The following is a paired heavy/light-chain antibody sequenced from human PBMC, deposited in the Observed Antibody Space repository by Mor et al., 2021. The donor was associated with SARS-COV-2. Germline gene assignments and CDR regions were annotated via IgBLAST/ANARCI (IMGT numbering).Heavy chain of an antibody. CDR1: GFSLTTMGVG. Sequence: QITLKESGPTLVKPTQTLTLTCTFSGFSLTTMGVGVGWIRQPPGKALESLALIYWNDDKRYSPSLRSRLTIAKDTSKNQVVLTMTNMDPVDTATYYCAHRWDYSPKLDYWSQGTLVTVSS. CDR3: AHRWDYSPKLDY. V-gene: IGHV2-5*01. CDR2: IYWNDDK. D-gene: IGHD1-7*01. J-gene: IGHJ4*02.
Light chain of an antibody. J-gene: IGLJ3*02. CDR2: DNN. CDR3: GTWDSSLNTGV. Sequence: QSVLTQPPSVSAAPGQKVTISCSGSSSNIGDHDVSWYQQLPPTAPKLLIYDNNKRPSGIPDRFSGSKSGTSATLGITGLQTGDEADYYCGTWDSSLNTGVFGGGTKLTVL. CDR1: SSNIGDHD. V-gene: IGLV1-51*01.